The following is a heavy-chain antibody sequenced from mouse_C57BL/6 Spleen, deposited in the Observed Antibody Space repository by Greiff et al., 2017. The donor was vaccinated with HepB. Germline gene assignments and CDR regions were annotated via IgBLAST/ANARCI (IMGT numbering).Heavy chain of an antibody. CDR2: IWSDGST. J-gene: IGHJ4*01. V-gene: IGHV2-6*03. CDR1: GFSLTSYG. CDR3: ARSSYYYGSSDYAMDY. D-gene: IGHD1-1*01. Sequence: QVQLKESGPGLVAPSQSLSITCTVSGFSLTSYGVHWVRQPPGKGLEWLVVIWSDGSTTYNSALKSRLSISKDNSKSQVFLKMNSLQTDDTAMYYCARSSYYYGSSDYAMDYWGQGTSVTVSS.